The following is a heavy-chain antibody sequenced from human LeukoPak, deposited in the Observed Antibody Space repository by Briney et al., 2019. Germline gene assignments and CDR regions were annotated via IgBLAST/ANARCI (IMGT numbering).Heavy chain of an antibody. D-gene: IGHD3-22*01. CDR1: GGSFSGYY. CDR3: ARDSYYDSSGYFFRAFDI. Sequence: SETLSLTCAVYGGSFSGYYWSWIRQPPGKGLEWIGEINHSGSTNYNPSLKSRVTISVDTSKNQFSLKLSSVTAADTAVYYCARDSYYDSSGYFFRAFDIWGQGTMVTVSS. CDR2: INHSGST. J-gene: IGHJ3*02. V-gene: IGHV4-34*01.